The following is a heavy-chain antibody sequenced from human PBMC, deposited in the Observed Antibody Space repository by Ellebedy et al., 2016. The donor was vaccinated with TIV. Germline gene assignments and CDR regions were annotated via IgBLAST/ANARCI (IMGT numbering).Heavy chain of an antibody. Sequence: GESLKISCAASGFVFSNHAMTWVRQAPGKGLEWVSGVSGSGGETFYADSVKGRFTISRDNSKHIVYLQMNSLRVEDTAIYYCSKGLVAYDLGGDYWGQGTLVTVSS. CDR2: VSGSGGET. V-gene: IGHV3-23*01. CDR3: SKGLVAYDLGGDY. D-gene: IGHD3-3*01. J-gene: IGHJ4*02. CDR1: GFVFSNHA.